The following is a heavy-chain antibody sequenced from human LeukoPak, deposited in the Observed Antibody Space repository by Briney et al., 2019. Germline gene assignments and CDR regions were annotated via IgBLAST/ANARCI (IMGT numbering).Heavy chain of an antibody. J-gene: IGHJ4*02. CDR3: ARDRDWNYDY. CDR2: ISHDRSYI. D-gene: IGHD1-7*01. CDR1: GFTISSYT. V-gene: IGHV3-21*01. Sequence: GGSLRLSCAASGFTISSYTMNWVRQAPGKGLEWVSAISHDRSYIYQADSVKGRFTISRDNAKNLLYLHMNSLRAEDTAVYYCARDRDWNYDYWGQGTLVTVSS.